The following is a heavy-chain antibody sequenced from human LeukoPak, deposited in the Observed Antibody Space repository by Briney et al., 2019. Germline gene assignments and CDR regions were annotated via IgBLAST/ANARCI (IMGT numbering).Heavy chain of an antibody. CDR1: GFTFNTYG. V-gene: IGHV3-21*01. J-gene: IGHJ6*04. Sequence: GGSLRLSCAASGFTFNTYGMNWVRQAPGKGLEWVSSISYGGGYIYYADSVKGRFTISRDNAKNSLYLQMNSLTAEDTAVFYRARGSYSSGPNYYYGMDVWGKGTTVTVSS. CDR2: ISYGGGYI. CDR3: ARGSYSSGPNYYYGMDV. D-gene: IGHD6-19*01.